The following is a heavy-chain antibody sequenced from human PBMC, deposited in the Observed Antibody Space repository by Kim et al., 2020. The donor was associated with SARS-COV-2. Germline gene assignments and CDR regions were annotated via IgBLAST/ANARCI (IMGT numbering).Heavy chain of an antibody. CDR2: ISYDGSNK. D-gene: IGHD3-22*01. CDR1: GFTFSSYG. Sequence: GGSLRLSCAASGFTFSSYGMHWVRQAPGKGLEWVAVISYDGSNKYYADSVKGRFTISRDNSKNTLYLQMNSLRAEDTAVYYCARGYYYDSSGYSYFDYWG. CDR3: ARGYYYDSSGYSYFDY. V-gene: IGHV3-33*05. J-gene: IGHJ4*01.